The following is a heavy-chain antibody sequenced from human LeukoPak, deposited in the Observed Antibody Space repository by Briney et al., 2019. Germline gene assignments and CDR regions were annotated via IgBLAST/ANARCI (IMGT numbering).Heavy chain of an antibody. CDR2: IYYTGST. J-gene: IGHJ4*02. CDR1: GGSISGYY. D-gene: IGHD3-16*01. CDR3: ARVVGGVGLDY. V-gene: IGHV4-59*01. Sequence: SETLSLTCTVSGGSISGYYWTWIRQPPREAFEYIGCIYYTGSTNYNPSLNSRVTISVDTSRNQFALKLSSVTAADTAVYYCARVVGGVGLDYWGQGTLVTVSS.